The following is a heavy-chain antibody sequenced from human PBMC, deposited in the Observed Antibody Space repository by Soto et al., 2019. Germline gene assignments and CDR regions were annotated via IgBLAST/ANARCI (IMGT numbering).Heavy chain of an antibody. D-gene: IGHD2-2*01. CDR3: GRCSSTSCHLGSDS. Sequence: QVQLVESGGGVVQPGTSLRLSCVASGFTFSSYAMNWVRQAPGKGLEWVALISYDGNNKYYADSVKGRFTISRDSSKNRLYLQMNSLRDPDTAFYYCGRCSSTSCHLGSDSWGQGTLVTVSS. J-gene: IGHJ4*02. CDR2: ISYDGNNK. CDR1: GFTFSSYA. V-gene: IGHV3-30-3*01.